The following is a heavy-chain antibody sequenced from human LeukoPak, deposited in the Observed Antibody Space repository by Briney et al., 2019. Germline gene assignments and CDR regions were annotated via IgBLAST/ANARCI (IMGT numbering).Heavy chain of an antibody. CDR1: GGSISSYY. D-gene: IGHD6-13*01. CDR2: IYYSGST. V-gene: IGHV4-59*08. Sequence: SETLSLTCTVSGGSISSYYWSWIRQPPGKGLEWIGYIYYSGSTNYNPSLKSRVTISVDTSKNQFSLKLSSVTAADTAVYYCARQASFSSSWYWGFDPWGQGTLVTVSS. CDR3: ARQASFSSSWYWGFDP. J-gene: IGHJ5*02.